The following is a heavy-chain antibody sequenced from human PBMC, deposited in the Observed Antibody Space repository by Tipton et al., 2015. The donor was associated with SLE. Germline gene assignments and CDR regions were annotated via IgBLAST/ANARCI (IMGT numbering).Heavy chain of an antibody. CDR2: IYYSGDT. Sequence: TLSLTCTVSGASISSSDSYWGWIRQPPGKGLEWIGTIYYSGDTYYNASLTSRVTISVDTSKNQFSLKLRSVTAADTAVYYCARLVGSGGYFDSWGQGTLVTVSS. CDR1: GASISSSDSY. D-gene: IGHD2-15*01. CDR3: ARLVGSGGYFDS. V-gene: IGHV4-39*07. J-gene: IGHJ4*02.